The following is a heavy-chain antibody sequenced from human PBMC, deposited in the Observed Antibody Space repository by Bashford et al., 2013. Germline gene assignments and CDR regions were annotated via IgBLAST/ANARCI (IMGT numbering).Heavy chain of an antibody. CDR1: GGTFSSYA. J-gene: IGHJ4*02. D-gene: IGHD4-17*01. CDR2: IIPIFGTA. Sequence: SVKVSCKASGGTFSSYAISWVRQAPGQGLEWMGGIIPIFGTANYAQKFQGRVTITADESTSTVYMELSSLRSEDTAVYYCAREGILYGDYDYWGQGTLVTVSS. V-gene: IGHV1-69*13. CDR3: AREGILYGDYDY.